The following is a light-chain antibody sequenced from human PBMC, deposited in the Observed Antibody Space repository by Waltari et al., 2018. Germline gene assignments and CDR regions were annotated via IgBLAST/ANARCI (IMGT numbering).Light chain of an antibody. CDR1: QGISSF. V-gene: IGKV1-9*01. J-gene: IGKJ4*01. CDR2: AAS. Sequence: IQLTQSPSSLSASVGDRVTITCRASQGISSFLAWYQQNPGKAPKLLIYAASTLQSGVPSRFSGSGSGTDFTLTISSLQPEDFATYYCQQLTSYPFTFGGGTKVEIK. CDR3: QQLTSYPFT.